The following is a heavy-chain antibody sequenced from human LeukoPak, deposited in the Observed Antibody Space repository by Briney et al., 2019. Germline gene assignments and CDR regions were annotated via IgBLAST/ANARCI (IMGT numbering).Heavy chain of an antibody. Sequence: PGGSLRLSCAASGFTFSSYGMHWVRQAPGKGLEWVAVISYDGSNKYYADSVKGRFTISRDNSKNTLYLQMNSLRAEDTAVYYCAKDQRVSFYYYDSSGYYPEGYWGQGTLVTVSS. CDR2: ISYDGSNK. J-gene: IGHJ4*02. CDR1: GFTFSSYG. V-gene: IGHV3-30*18. CDR3: AKDQRVSFYYYDSSGYYPEGY. D-gene: IGHD3-22*01.